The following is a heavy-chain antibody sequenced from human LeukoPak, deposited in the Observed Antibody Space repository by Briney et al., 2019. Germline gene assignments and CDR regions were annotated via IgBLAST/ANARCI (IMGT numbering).Heavy chain of an antibody. CDR2: FDPEDGET. J-gene: IGHJ4*02. CDR3: VTDPYTTTDDNNFEPQGAY. CDR1: GYTLSKLS. Sequence: ASVKVSCKAPGYTLSKLSIHWVRQPSGKGLEWMGAFDPEDGETIYAQEFQGRATMTADTSADTAYMELSSLTSDDTAIYYCVTDPYTTTDDNNFEPQGAYWGQGTLVTVSS. V-gene: IGHV1-24*01. D-gene: IGHD5-24*01.